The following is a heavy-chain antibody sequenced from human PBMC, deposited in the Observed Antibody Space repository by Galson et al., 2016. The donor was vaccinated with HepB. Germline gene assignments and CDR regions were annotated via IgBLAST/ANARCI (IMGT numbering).Heavy chain of an antibody. CDR3: ARDFKWGPVPKLLGVGH. V-gene: IGHV3-30-3*01. CDR2: VSSDGSKK. D-gene: IGHD7-27*01. J-gene: IGHJ1*01. Sequence: SLRLSCAASGFTFRTYGIHWVRQAPGKALEWVAVVSSDGSKKYYADSVKGRFTISRDNSNNTLFLQMSSLRTEDTAVYYCARDFKWGPVPKLLGVGHWGQGTLVSVSS. CDR1: GFTFRTYG.